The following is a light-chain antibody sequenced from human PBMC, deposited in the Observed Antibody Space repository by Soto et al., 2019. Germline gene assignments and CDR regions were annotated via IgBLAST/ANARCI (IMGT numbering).Light chain of an antibody. CDR3: QSYDSSLSGGV. Sequence: QSALTQPPSVSGAPGQRVTISCTGSTSNIGAGYDVHWYQQLPGTAPKLLIYGNSIRPSGVPDRFSGSKSGTSASLAITGLQAEDEADYYCQSYDSSLSGGVFGGGTKLTVL. CDR2: GNS. J-gene: IGLJ3*02. V-gene: IGLV1-40*01. CDR1: TSNIGAGYD.